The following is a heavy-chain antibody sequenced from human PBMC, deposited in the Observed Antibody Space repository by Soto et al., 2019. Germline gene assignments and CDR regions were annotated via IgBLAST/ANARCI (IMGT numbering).Heavy chain of an antibody. CDR1: GFTFSSYA. Sequence: GGSLRLSCAASGFTFSSYAMSWVRQAPGKGLEWVSAISGSGGRTYYADSVKGRFPISRDNSKNTLYLQMNSLRAEDTAVYYCAKDQKGDGGSDYWGQGTLVTVSS. CDR2: ISGSGGRT. J-gene: IGHJ4*02. D-gene: IGHD3-10*01. CDR3: AKDQKGDGGSDY. V-gene: IGHV3-23*01.